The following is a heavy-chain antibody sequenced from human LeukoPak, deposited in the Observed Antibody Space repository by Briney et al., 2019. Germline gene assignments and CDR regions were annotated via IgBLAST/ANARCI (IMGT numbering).Heavy chain of an antibody. J-gene: IGHJ3*02. D-gene: IGHD3-3*01. CDR3: ARVDLGRITIFGVDRRDAFDI. V-gene: IGHV1-2*02. CDR1: GYTFTGYY. CDR2: INPNSGGT. Sequence: GASVKVSCKASGYTFTGYYMHWVRQAPGQGLEWMGWINPNSGGTNYAQKFQGRVTMTRDTSISTAYMELSRLRSDDTAVYYCARVDLGRITIFGVDRRDAFDIWGQGTMVTVSS.